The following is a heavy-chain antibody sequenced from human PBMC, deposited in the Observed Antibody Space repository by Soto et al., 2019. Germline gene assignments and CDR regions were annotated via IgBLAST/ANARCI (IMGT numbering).Heavy chain of an antibody. CDR2: IYYSGTS. CDR1: SGSMYSGGYY. Sequence: SETLSLTCTVSSGSMYSGGYYWSWLRQHPGKGLEWIGFIYYSGTSYYNPSLQSRVTIFVDPSKNQFSLRLTSVTAADTALYYCARAAREVTHYYFDSWGQGTQVTVSS. V-gene: IGHV4-31*03. J-gene: IGHJ4*02. CDR3: ARAAREVTHYYFDS. D-gene: IGHD1-26*01.